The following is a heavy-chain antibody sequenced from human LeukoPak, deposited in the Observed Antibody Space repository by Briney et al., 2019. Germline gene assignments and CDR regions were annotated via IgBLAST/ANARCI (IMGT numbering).Heavy chain of an antibody. CDR3: ASIGSYYSAHY. CDR2: ISCDGRNK. Sequence: GGSLRLSCAASGFTFSNFAMHWVRQAPGKGLEWVAVISCDGRNKYYADSVKGRFTISRDNSKNTLYLQMNSLRAEDTAVYYCASIGSYYSAHYWGQGTLVTVSS. D-gene: IGHD3-10*01. J-gene: IGHJ4*02. CDR1: GFTFSNFA. V-gene: IGHV3-30*04.